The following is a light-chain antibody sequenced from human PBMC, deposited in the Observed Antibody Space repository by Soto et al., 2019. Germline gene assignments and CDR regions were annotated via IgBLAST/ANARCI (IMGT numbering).Light chain of an antibody. CDR2: GAS. V-gene: IGKV3-15*01. Sequence: EIVLTQSPGTLSLSPGERATLSCRASQSFTNMYLAWYRQKPDQAPRLLIYGASTRATGIPARLSGSGSGTEFTLTISSLQSEDFAVYYCQQYNNWPRTFGQGTKVDIK. CDR3: QQYNNWPRT. J-gene: IGKJ1*01. CDR1: QSFTNMY.